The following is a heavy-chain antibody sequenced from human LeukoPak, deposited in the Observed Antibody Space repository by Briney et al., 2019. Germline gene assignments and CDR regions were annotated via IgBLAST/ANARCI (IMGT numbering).Heavy chain of an antibody. J-gene: IGHJ4*02. D-gene: IGHD3-3*01. CDR1: GFTFSSYW. CDR2: IKQDGSEK. V-gene: IGHV3-7*01. CDR3: ARGGGFLEWLYFDY. Sequence: GGSLRLSCAASGFTFSSYWMSWVRQAPGKGLEWVANIKQDGSEKYYVDSVKGRFTISRDNAKNSLYLQMNSLRAEDTAVYYCARGGGFLEWLYFDYWGQGTLVTVSS.